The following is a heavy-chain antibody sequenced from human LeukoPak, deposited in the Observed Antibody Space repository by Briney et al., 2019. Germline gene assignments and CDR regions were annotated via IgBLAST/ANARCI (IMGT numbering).Heavy chain of an antibody. CDR1: GGSISSYY. CDR2: IYYSGST. CDR3: ARVGNWNDGWFDP. Sequence: SETLSLTCTVSGGSISSYYWSWILQPPGKGLEWIGYIYYSGSTNYNPSLTSRVTISVDTSKNQFSLKLSSVTAADTAVYCCARVGNWNDGWFDPWGQGTLVTVSS. V-gene: IGHV4-59*01. J-gene: IGHJ5*02. D-gene: IGHD1-20*01.